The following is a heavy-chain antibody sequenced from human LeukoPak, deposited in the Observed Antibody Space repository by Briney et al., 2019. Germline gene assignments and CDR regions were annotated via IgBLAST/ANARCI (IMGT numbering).Heavy chain of an antibody. Sequence: SSETLSLTCTVSGGSISSYYWSWIRQPAGKGLEWIGRIYTSGSTNYNPSLKSRVTMSVDTPKNQFSLKLSSVTAADTAVYYCARGYDSSGYIDYWGQGTLVTVSS. J-gene: IGHJ4*02. CDR2: IYTSGST. V-gene: IGHV4-4*07. CDR1: GGSISSYY. CDR3: ARGYDSSGYIDY. D-gene: IGHD3-22*01.